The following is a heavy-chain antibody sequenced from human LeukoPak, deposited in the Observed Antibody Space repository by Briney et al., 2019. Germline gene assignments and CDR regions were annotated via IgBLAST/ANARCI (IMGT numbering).Heavy chain of an antibody. J-gene: IGHJ3*02. CDR2: INHSGST. Sequence: SETLSLTCAVYGGSFSGYYWSWIRQPPGKGLEWIGGINHSGSTNYNPSLKSRVTISVDTSKNQFSLKLSSVTAADTAVYYCARIKRGGWKDAFDIWGQGTMVTVSS. D-gene: IGHD1-1*01. CDR3: ARIKRGGWKDAFDI. V-gene: IGHV4-34*01. CDR1: GGSFSGYY.